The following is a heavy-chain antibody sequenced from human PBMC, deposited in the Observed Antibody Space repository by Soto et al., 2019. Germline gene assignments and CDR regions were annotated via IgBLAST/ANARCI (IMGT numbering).Heavy chain of an antibody. J-gene: IGHJ1*01. V-gene: IGHV3-21*01. Sequence: GGSLRLSCAASGFTFSSYSMNWVRQAPGKGLEWVSSISSSSSYIYYADSVKGRFTISRDNAKNSLYLQMNSLRAEDTAVYYCAREAGVGYCSGGSCYNTAEYFQHWGQGTLVTVSS. CDR1: GFTFSSYS. CDR3: AREAGVGYCSGGSCYNTAEYFQH. CDR2: ISSSSSYI. D-gene: IGHD2-15*01.